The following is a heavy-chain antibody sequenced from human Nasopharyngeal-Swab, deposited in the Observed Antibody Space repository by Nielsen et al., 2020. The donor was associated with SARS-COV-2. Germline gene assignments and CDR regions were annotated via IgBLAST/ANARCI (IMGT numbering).Heavy chain of an antibody. V-gene: IGHV3-33*01. J-gene: IGHJ4*02. CDR3: ARGVPAAAFDY. CDR1: GFTFSSYG. CDR2: IWYDGSNK. Sequence: GESLTISCAASGFTFSSYGMYWVRQAPGKGLEWVAVIWYDGSNKYYADSVKGRFTISRDNSKNTLYLQMNSLRAEDTAVYYCARGVPAAAFDYWGQGTLVTVSS. D-gene: IGHD2-2*01.